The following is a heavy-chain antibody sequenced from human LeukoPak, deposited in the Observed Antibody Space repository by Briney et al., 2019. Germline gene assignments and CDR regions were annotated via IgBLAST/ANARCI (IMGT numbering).Heavy chain of an antibody. CDR2: IYPGDSDI. J-gene: IGHJ4*02. CDR1: GYSFTNYW. Sequence: GESLKISCKGSGYSFTNYWVGWVRQMPGKGLEWMGIIYPGDSDIRYSPSFQGQVTISADKSISTAYLQWGSLKASDTAMYYCARAGEYYDISGYPHFEYWGQGTLVTVSS. V-gene: IGHV5-51*01. CDR3: ARAGEYYDISGYPHFEY. D-gene: IGHD3-22*01.